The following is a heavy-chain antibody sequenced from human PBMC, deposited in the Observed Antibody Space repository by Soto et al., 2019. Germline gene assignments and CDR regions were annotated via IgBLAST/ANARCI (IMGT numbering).Heavy chain of an antibody. J-gene: IGHJ3*02. V-gene: IGHV3-33*08. Sequence: GGSLRLSCAASGFTFSSYGMHWVRQAPGKGLEWVAVIWYDGSNKYYADSVKGRFTISRDNSKNTLYLQMNSLSDDDPAVYYCARDRRDGAFDIWGQGTMVTVSS. CDR3: ARDRRDGAFDI. CDR1: GFTFSSYG. CDR2: IWYDGSNK.